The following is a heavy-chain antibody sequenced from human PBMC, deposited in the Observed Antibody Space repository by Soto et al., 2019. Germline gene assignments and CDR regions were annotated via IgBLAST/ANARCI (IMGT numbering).Heavy chain of an antibody. D-gene: IGHD5-12*01. CDR2: ISGGGGTT. CDR1: GLTFRSHA. Sequence: EVQLLESGGGLVQPGGSLRLSCAASGLTFRSHAMSWVRQAPGQGLEWVSGISGGGGTTYYPDSVRGRFTISRDNSKNTVFLQIDSLRADDTAVYYCAKAQGVATISSNFDYWGQGTLVTVSS. V-gene: IGHV3-23*01. CDR3: AKAQGVATISSNFDY. J-gene: IGHJ4*02.